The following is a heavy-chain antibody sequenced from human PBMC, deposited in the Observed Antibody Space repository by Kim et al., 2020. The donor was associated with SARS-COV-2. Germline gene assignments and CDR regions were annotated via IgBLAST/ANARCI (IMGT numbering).Heavy chain of an antibody. J-gene: IGHJ6*02. CDR3: ARAERWGSVTTVNSGYYYGMDV. CDR1: GFTFSSYA. Sequence: GGSLRLSCAASGFTFSSYAMHWVRQAPGKGLEWVAVISYDGSNKYYADSVKGRFTISRDNSKNTLYLQMNSLRAEDTAVYYCARAERWGSVTTVNSGYYYGMDVWGQGTTVTVSS. D-gene: IGHD4-4*01. V-gene: IGHV3-30-3*01. CDR2: ISYDGSNK.